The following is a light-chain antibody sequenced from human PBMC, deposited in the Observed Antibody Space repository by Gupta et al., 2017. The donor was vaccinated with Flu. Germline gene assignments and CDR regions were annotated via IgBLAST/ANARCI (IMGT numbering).Light chain of an antibody. CDR2: GSS. J-gene: IGKJ4*01. CDR1: QSVRSN. Sequence: ATLYVSPGERATRSCRASQSVRSNVAWYQQKPGQAPRFLIFGSSTRATDVPARFSGSGSGTEFTLTISSLQAEDFAVYYCQQYNNWPFVTFGGGTKVEIK. CDR3: QQYNNWPFVT. V-gene: IGKV3-15*01.